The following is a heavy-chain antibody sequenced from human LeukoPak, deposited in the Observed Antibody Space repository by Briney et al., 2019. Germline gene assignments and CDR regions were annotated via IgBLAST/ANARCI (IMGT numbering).Heavy chain of an antibody. CDR3: ASARDYGDYELGN. CDR2: ISSSSSYI. V-gene: IGHV3-21*01. J-gene: IGHJ4*02. CDR1: GLTFSSYS. Sequence: GGSLRLSCAASGLTFSSYSMNWVRQAPGKGLEWVSSISSSSSYIYYADSVKGRFTISRDNAKNSLYLQMNSLRAEDTAVYYCASARDYGDYELGNWGQGTLVTVSS. D-gene: IGHD4-17*01.